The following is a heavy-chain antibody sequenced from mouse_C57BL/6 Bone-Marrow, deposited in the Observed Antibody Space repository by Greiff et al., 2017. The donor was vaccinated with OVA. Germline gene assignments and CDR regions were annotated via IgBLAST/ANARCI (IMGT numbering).Heavy chain of an antibody. V-gene: IGHV1-15*01. Sequence: QVQLQQSGAELVRPGASVTLSCKASGYTFTDYDMHWVKQTPVHGLEWIGAIDPETGGTAYNQKFKGKAILTADKSSSTAYMELRSLTAEDSAVYYCTRCDGYPYYFDYWGQGTTRTVSS. CDR1: GYTFTDYD. CDR2: IDPETGGT. J-gene: IGHJ2*01. CDR3: TRCDGYPYYFDY. D-gene: IGHD2-3*01.